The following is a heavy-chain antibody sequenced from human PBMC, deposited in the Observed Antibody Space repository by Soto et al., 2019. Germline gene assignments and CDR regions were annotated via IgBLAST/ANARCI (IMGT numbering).Heavy chain of an antibody. CDR1: GFTFSNAW. V-gene: IGHV3-15*07. D-gene: IGHD3-22*01. CDR2: IKSKTDGGTT. Sequence: GSLRRSCAGSGFTFSNAWMNLVRQAPGKGLEWVGRIKSKTDGGTTDYAAPVKGRFTISRDDSKNTLYLQMNSLKTEDTAVYYCTIEGDYDDSSGHNWFDPWGQGTLVTVSS. J-gene: IGHJ5*02. CDR3: TIEGDYDDSSGHNWFDP.